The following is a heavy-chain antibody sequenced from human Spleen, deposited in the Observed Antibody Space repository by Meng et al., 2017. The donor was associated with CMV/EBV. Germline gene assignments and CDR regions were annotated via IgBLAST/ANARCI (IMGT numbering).Heavy chain of an antibody. CDR2: ILPEDSDT. V-gene: IGHV5-51*01. Sequence: GESLKISCKGSGYTFTSYWITWVRQMPGKGLEWIGIILPEDSDTRYNPSFQGQVTISVDKSINTAYLQWSSLEASDTAMYYCARRADKTSADYWGQGTLVTVSS. CDR3: ARRADKTSADY. D-gene: IGHD3-9*01. J-gene: IGHJ4*02. CDR1: GYTFTSYW.